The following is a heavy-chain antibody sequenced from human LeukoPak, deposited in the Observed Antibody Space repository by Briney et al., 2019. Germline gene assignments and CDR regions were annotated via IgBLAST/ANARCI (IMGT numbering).Heavy chain of an antibody. Sequence: PSETLSLTCTVSGGSISSGGYYWSWIRQHPGKGLEWIGYIYYSGSTYYNPSFKSRVTISVDTSKNQFSLKLSSVTAADTAVYYCARDPYTSAFDIWGQGTMVTVSS. CDR1: GGSISSGGYY. D-gene: IGHD3-16*01. V-gene: IGHV4-31*03. CDR3: ARDPYTSAFDI. J-gene: IGHJ3*02. CDR2: IYYSGST.